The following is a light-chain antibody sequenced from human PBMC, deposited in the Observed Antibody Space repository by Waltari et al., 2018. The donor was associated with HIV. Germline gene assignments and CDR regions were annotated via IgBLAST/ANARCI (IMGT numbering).Light chain of an antibody. Sequence: QSALTPPASVSGSPGQSITISCPGTSNDLGRYYLFSWYQHQPGRAPKLIIYDVTKWPSGVSHRFSGSKSGATASLTISGLQAEDEADYYCCSYAGITTWVFGGGTKVTVL. CDR3: CSYAGITTWV. CDR2: DVT. V-gene: IGLV2-23*02. J-gene: IGLJ3*02. CDR1: SNDLGRYYL.